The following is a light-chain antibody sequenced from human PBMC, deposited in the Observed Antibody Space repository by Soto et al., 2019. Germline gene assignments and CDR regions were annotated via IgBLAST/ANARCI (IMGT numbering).Light chain of an antibody. CDR2: TTS. CDR3: QQSNRFPIT. CDR1: QDISSW. J-gene: IGKJ5*01. Sequence: DIQMTQSPSFVSASVGDRVTVTCRASQDISSWLAWYQQKPGKAPKLLIYTTSILGSGVPSRFSGSRSGTDFTLTISGLQPEDFATYYCQQSNRFPITFDQGTRLEIK. V-gene: IGKV1-12*01.